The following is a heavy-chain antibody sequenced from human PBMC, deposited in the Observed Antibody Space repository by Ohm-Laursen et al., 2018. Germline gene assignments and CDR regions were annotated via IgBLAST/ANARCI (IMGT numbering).Heavy chain of an antibody. CDR3: AKDNYYYYYGMDV. J-gene: IGHJ6*02. CDR1: GFTFSSYG. CDR2: ISYDGSNK. V-gene: IGHV3-30*18. Sequence: SLRLSCTASGFTFSSYGMHWVRQAPGKGLEWVAVISYDGSNKYYADSVKGRFTISRDNSKNTLYLQMNSLRAEDTAVYYCAKDNYYYYYGMDVWGQGTTVTVSS.